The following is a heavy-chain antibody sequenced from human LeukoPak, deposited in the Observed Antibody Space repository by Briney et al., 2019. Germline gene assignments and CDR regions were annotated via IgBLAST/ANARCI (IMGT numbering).Heavy chain of an antibody. CDR1: GFTFSSYA. CDR3: AKFGYSSGWSPYGSYYYGMDV. Sequence: QPGGSLRLSGAASGFTFSSYAMRWVRQGPGKGLEWVLAISGSGGSTYYAYSVKGRFTISRDNSKNTLYLQMNSLRAEDTAVYYCAKFGYSSGWSPYGSYYYGMDVWGQGTTVTVPS. D-gene: IGHD6-19*01. J-gene: IGHJ6*02. V-gene: IGHV3-23*01. CDR2: ISGSGGST.